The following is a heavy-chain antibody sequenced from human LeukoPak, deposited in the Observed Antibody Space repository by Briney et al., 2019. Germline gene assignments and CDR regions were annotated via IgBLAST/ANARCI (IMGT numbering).Heavy chain of an antibody. J-gene: IGHJ4*02. V-gene: IGHV3-30*18. CDR2: ISYDGSNK. Sequence: PGGSLRLSCAASGFTFSSYSMHWVRQAPGKGLEWVAVISYDGSNKYYADSVKGRFTISRDNSKNTLYLQMNSLRAEDTAVYYCAKVNSGYLDYWGQGTLVTVSS. D-gene: IGHD3-22*01. CDR3: AKVNSGYLDY. CDR1: GFTFSSYS.